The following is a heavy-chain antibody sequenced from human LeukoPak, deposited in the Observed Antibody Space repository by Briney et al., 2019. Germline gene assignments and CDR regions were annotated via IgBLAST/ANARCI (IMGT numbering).Heavy chain of an antibody. V-gene: IGHV4-59*10. CDR1: GGSFSGYY. D-gene: IGHD6-19*01. CDR3: ARGQKNSSGWSPLYYYYYMDV. Sequence: NSSETLSLTCAVYGGSFSGYYWSWIRQPAGKGLEWIGRIYTSGSTNYNPSLKSRVTISVDTSKNQFSLKLSSVTAADTAVYYCARGQKNSSGWSPLYYYYYMDVWGKGTTVTVSS. J-gene: IGHJ6*03. CDR2: IYTSGST.